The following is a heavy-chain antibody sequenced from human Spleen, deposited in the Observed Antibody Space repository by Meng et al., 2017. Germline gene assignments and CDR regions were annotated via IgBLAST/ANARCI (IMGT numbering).Heavy chain of an antibody. D-gene: IGHD4-11*01. J-gene: IGHJ4*02. CDR2: INHSGST. CDR1: GGSFSDYY. V-gene: IGHV4-34*01. CDR3: ARGPTTMAHDFDY. Sequence: VQLQESGPGVVRPSETLSLTCTVSGGSFSDYYWSWIRQPPGKGLEWIGEINHSGSTNYNPSLKSQVTISVDTSQNNLSLKLSSVTAADSAVYYCARGPTTMAHDFDYWGQGTLVTVSS.